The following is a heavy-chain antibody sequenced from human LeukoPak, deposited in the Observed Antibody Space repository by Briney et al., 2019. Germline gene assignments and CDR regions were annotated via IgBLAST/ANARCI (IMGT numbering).Heavy chain of an antibody. CDR2: ISPKSGDT. J-gene: IGHJ4*02. CDR1: GYSFTDNY. V-gene: IGHV1-2*02. CDR3: ATILPARGSEGFDY. D-gene: IGHD2-2*01. Sequence: ASVKVSCKASGYSFTDNYIHWVRQAPGQGLEWMGWISPKSGDTNYAQKFQGRVTMTEDTSTDTAYMELSSLRSEDTAVYYCATILPARGSEGFDYWGQGTLVTVSS.